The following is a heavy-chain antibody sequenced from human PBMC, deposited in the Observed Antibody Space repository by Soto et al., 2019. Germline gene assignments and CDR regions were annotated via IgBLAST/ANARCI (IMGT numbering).Heavy chain of an antibody. J-gene: IGHJ4*02. CDR2: IIPIFGTA. CDR1: GGTFSSYA. Sequence: SVKVSCKASGGTFSSYAISWVRQAPGQGLEWMGGIIPIFGTANYAQKFQGRVTITADESTSTAYMELSSLRSEDTAVYYCASTQGYDFWSGYYGTFDYWGQGTLVTVSS. V-gene: IGHV1-69*13. CDR3: ASTQGYDFWSGYYGTFDY. D-gene: IGHD3-3*01.